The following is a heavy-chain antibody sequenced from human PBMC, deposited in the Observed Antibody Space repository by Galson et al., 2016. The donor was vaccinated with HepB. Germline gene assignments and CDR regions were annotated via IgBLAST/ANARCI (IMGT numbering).Heavy chain of an antibody. J-gene: IGHJ4*02. CDR1: GFTFSSYS. Sequence: SLRLSCAASGFTFSSYSMSWVRQAPGKGLEWVSAISGSGDRTYYTDSVKGRFTISRDNSNNMLFLQMSSLRVDDTAVYYCAKRHEYCPPVGCSVDSWGQGTLVSVSS. CDR2: ISGSGDRT. CDR3: AKRHEYCPPVGCSVDS. V-gene: IGHV3-23*01. D-gene: IGHD2/OR15-2a*01.